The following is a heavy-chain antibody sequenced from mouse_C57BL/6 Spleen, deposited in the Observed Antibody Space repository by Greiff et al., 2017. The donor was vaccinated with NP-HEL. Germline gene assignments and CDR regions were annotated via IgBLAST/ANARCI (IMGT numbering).Heavy chain of an antibody. V-gene: IGHV5-4*03. CDR1: GFTFSSYA. Sequence: EVMLVESGGGLVKPGGSLKLSCAASGFTFSSYAMSWVRQTPEKRLEWVATISDGGSYTYYPDNVKGRFTISRDNAKNNLYLQMSHLKSEDTAMYYCARKIYYRNYYAMDYWGQGTSVTVSS. J-gene: IGHJ4*01. CDR2: ISDGGSYT. D-gene: IGHD2-12*01. CDR3: ARKIYYRNYYAMDY.